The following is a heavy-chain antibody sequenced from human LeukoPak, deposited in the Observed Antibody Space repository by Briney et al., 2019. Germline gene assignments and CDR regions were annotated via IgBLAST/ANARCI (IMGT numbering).Heavy chain of an antibody. D-gene: IGHD2-8*01. CDR2: TYYRSKWYN. Sequence: SQTLSLTCGISGDSVSSNSAAWNWIRQSPSRGLEWLGRTYYRSKWYNDYAVTVKSRITINPDTSKNQFSLQLHSVTPDDTAVYYCARAQGVSGMNWFDPWGQGTLVAVSS. CDR1: GDSVSSNSAA. J-gene: IGHJ5*02. CDR3: ARAQGVSGMNWFDP. V-gene: IGHV6-1*01.